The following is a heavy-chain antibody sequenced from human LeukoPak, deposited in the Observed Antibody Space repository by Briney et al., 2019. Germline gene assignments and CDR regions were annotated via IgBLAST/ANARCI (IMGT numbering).Heavy chain of an antibody. Sequence: PGGSLRLSCAASGFTFSSYAMSWVRQAPGKGLERVSAISGSGGSTYYADSVKGRFTISRDNSKNTLYLQMNSLRAEDTAVYYCAKDKGYSSSWYGYWGQGTLVTVSS. V-gene: IGHV3-23*01. CDR2: ISGSGGST. CDR1: GFTFSSYA. CDR3: AKDKGYSSSWYGY. D-gene: IGHD6-13*01. J-gene: IGHJ4*02.